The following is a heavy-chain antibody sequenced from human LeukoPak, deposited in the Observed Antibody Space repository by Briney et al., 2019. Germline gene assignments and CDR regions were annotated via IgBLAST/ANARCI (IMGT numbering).Heavy chain of an antibody. CDR3: AKRNTMVRGGPCFDY. CDR1: GFTFSNYA. CDR2: ISGSGGST. D-gene: IGHD3-10*01. J-gene: IGHJ4*02. V-gene: IGHV3-23*01. Sequence: GGSLRLSCAASGFTFSNYAMNGVRQAPGKGLEWVSAISGSGGSTYYADSVKGRFTISRDNSKNTLYLQMSSLRAEDTAVYYCAKRNTMVRGGPCFDYWGQGLLVTVSS.